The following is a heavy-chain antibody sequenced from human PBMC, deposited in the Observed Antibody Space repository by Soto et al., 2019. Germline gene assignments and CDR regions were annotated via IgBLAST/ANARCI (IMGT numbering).Heavy chain of an antibody. J-gene: IGHJ6*02. V-gene: IGHV3-30-3*01. CDR2: ISFDGSKK. D-gene: IGHD3-3*01. Sequence: QVQLVESGGGVVQPGRSLRLSCAAFGFTLSYHTMHWVRQAPGKGLEWVAVISFDGSKKYYADSVRGRFTISRDNSKKTLYLQMNSLRPEDTAGYYCARDARTIFGVVVTYAMDVWGQGTTVTVSS. CDR1: GFTLSYHT. CDR3: ARDARTIFGVVVTYAMDV.